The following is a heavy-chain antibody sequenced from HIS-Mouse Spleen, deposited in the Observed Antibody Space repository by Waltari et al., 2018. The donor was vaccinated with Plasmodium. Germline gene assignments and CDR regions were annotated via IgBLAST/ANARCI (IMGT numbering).Heavy chain of an antibody. V-gene: IGHV4-39*07. CDR3: ASSLGNGAFDI. CDR2: IYYSGST. CDR1: GGSISSSSYY. Sequence: QLQLQESGPGLVKPSETLSLTCTVSGGSISSSSYYWGWIRQPPGKGLEWIGSIYYSGSTYYNPSLNSRVTISVDTSKNQFSLKLSSVTAADTAVYYCASSLGNGAFDIWGQGTMVTVSS. J-gene: IGHJ3*02. D-gene: IGHD3-16*02.